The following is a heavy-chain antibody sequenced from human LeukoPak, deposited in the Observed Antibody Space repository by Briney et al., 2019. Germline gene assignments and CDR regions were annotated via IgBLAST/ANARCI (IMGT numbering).Heavy chain of an antibody. V-gene: IGHV3-7*01. D-gene: IGHD2-8*01. Sequence: PGGSLRLSCAASGFTFSSYWMSWVRQAPGKGLEWVANIKQDGSEKYYVDSVKGRFTISRDNAKNSLYLQMNSLRDEDTAVYYCATQDGDCTNGVCYKPSYAYYYYMDVWGKGTTVTVSS. J-gene: IGHJ6*03. CDR3: ATQDGDCTNGVCYKPSYAYYYYMDV. CDR2: IKQDGSEK. CDR1: GFTFSSYW.